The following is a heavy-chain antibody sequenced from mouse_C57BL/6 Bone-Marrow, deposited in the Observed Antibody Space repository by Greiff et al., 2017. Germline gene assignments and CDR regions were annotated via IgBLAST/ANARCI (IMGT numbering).Heavy chain of an antibody. D-gene: IGHD1-3*01. J-gene: IGHJ3*01. V-gene: IGHV1-64*01. CDR1: GSTFTSYW. Sequence: VQLQQPGAELVKPGASVKLSCKASGSTFTSYWMHWVKQRPGQGLEWIGMIHPNSGSTNYNEKFKSKATVTVDKSSSTAYMQISSRTSEDSAVYSCAIEWVLGFAYWGQGTLVTVSA. CDR2: IHPNSGST. CDR3: AIEWVLGFAY.